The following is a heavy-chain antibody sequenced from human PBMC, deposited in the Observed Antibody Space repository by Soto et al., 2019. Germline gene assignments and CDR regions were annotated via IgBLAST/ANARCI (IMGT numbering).Heavy chain of an antibody. Sequence: PSETLSLTCTVSGGSISSYYWSWIRQPPGKGLEWIGYIYYSGSTNYNPSLKSRVTISVDTSKSQFSLKLSSVTAADTAVYYCARGGGVYYGAYWGQGTLVTVS. CDR3: ARGGGVYYGAY. J-gene: IGHJ4*02. CDR1: GGSISSYY. CDR2: IYYSGST. V-gene: IGHV4-59*01. D-gene: IGHD2-8*02.